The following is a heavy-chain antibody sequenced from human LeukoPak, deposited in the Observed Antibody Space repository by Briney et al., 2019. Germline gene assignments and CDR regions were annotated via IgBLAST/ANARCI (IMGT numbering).Heavy chain of an antibody. CDR1: GGSISSFF. V-gene: IGHV4-59*01. D-gene: IGHD3-3*01. CDR3: ARSDYDFWSGSVCRFDY. Sequence: SETLSLTCTVSGGSISSFFWSWIRQPPGKELEWIGYVHSSGSTKYNPSLKSRLIISVDMSKNQFSLKLRSVSVADTAVYYCARSDYDFWSGSVCRFDYWGQGTLVTVSS. J-gene: IGHJ4*02. CDR2: VHSSGST.